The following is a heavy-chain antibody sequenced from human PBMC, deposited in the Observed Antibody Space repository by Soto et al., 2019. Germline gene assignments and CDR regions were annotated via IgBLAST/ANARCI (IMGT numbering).Heavy chain of an antibody. J-gene: IGHJ6*02. Sequence: ASVKVSCKASGYTFTSYGISWVRRAPGQGLEWMGWISAYNGNTTYAQKFQDRVTMTSDTSTTTVNMELSGLRSDDTAVYYCSRGSLLPSGSYFYYYGMDVWGQGTTVTVSS. CDR2: ISAYNGNT. CDR1: GYTFTSYG. V-gene: IGHV1-18*01. CDR3: SRGSLLPSGSYFYYYGMDV. D-gene: IGHD6-19*01.